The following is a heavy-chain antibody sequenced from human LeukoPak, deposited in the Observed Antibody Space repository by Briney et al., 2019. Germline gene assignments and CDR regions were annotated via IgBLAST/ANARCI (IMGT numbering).Heavy chain of an antibody. Sequence: PGGSLRLSCAASGFTFSSNGMSWVRQAPGKGLEWVSAISSSGSTIYYADPVKGRFTISRDNAKNSLYLQMNSLRAEDTAVYYCAELGITMIGGVWGKGTTVTISS. CDR2: ISSSGSTI. D-gene: IGHD3-10*02. J-gene: IGHJ6*04. V-gene: IGHV3-48*04. CDR3: AELGITMIGGV. CDR1: GFTFSSNG.